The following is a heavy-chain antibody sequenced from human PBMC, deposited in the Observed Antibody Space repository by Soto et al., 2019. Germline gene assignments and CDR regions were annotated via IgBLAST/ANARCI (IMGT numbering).Heavy chain of an antibody. CDR1: GGSFSGYY. J-gene: IGHJ5*02. D-gene: IGHD3-3*01. V-gene: IGHV4-34*01. Sequence: ETLSLTCAVYGGSFSGYYWSWIRQPAGKGLEWIGEINHSGSTNYNPSLKSRVTISVDTSKNQFSLKLSSVTAADTAVYYCAREAYYDFWSGYSHWFDPWGQGTLVTVSS. CDR3: AREAYYDFWSGYSHWFDP. CDR2: INHSGST.